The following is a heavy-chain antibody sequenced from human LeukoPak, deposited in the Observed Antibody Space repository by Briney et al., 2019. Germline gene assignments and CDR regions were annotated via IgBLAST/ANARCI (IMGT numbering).Heavy chain of an antibody. CDR2: ISGSGGST. V-gene: IGHV3-23*01. CDR1: GLTLISSA. J-gene: IGHJ4*02. Sequence: GGSLRLACAASGLTLISSAIHWGRQAPGRGREWGSAISGSGGSTYYADSVKGRFTISRDNSKNTLYLQMNSLRAEDTAVYYCAKDFMTTLYWGQGTLVTVSS. D-gene: IGHD4-17*01. CDR3: AKDFMTTLY.